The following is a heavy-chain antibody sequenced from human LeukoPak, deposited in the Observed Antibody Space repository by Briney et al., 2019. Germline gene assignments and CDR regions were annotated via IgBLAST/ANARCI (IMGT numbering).Heavy chain of an antibody. D-gene: IGHD1-7*01. CDR2: ISTSSSYI. CDR3: ARDRDWNSGFDY. V-gene: IGHV3-21*01. Sequence: GGSLRLSCAASGFTFSSYNMKWVRQAPGKGLEWVSSISTSSSYIYYADSVKGRFTISRDNAKNSLNLQMNSLRVEDTAVYYCARDRDWNSGFDYWGQGALVTVSS. CDR1: GFTFSSYN. J-gene: IGHJ4*02.